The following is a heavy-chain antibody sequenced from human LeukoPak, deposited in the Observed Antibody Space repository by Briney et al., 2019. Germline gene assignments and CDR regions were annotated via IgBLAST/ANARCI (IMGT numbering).Heavy chain of an antibody. Sequence: SETLSLTCAVSGGSISSSNWWSWVRQPPGKGLEWIEEIYHSGSTNYNPSLKSRVTISVDTSKNQFSLKLSSVTAADTAVYYCTTVTMVRDYDYWGQGTLVTVSS. J-gene: IGHJ4*02. D-gene: IGHD3-10*01. CDR3: TTVTMVRDYDY. CDR2: IYHSGST. V-gene: IGHV4-4*02. CDR1: GGSISSSNW.